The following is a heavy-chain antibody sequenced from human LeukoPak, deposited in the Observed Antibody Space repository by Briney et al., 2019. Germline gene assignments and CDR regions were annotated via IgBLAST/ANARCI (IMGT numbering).Heavy chain of an antibody. CDR1: GFTFSTYS. CDR3: ARDRSATDY. CDR2: ITSPVGHI. Sequence: PGGSLRLSCAASGFTFSTYSMNWVRQPPGKGLEWVASITSPVGHIYYADSLKGRITISRDNAKSSLYLQMNSLRAEDAAVYYCARDRSATDYWGQGTLVTVSS. V-gene: IGHV3-21*04. J-gene: IGHJ4*02.